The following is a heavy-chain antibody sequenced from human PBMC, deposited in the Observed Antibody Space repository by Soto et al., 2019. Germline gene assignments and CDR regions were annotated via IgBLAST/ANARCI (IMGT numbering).Heavy chain of an antibody. CDR1: GFTFSSYS. V-gene: IGHV3-48*01. CDR2: ISYSSTI. CDR3: ARDYGDYGDYYYAMDV. J-gene: IGHJ6*02. D-gene: IGHD4-17*01. Sequence: EVQLVESGGDLVQPGGSLRLSCAASGFTFSSYSMNWVRQAPGKGLEWVSYISYSSTIYYADSVKGRFTISRDNAKNSLYLQMNSLRAEDTAVYYCARDYGDYGDYYYAMDVWGQGTTVTVSS.